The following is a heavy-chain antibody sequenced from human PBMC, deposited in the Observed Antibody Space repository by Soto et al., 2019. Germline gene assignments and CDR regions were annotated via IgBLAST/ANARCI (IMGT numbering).Heavy chain of an antibody. V-gene: IGHV3-74*01. J-gene: IGHJ4*02. CDR1: GLTFSSYW. Sequence: EVQLVESGGGLVQPGGSLRLSCAASGLTFSSYWMHWVRQAPGKGLVWVSRISTDGSVTTYADSVKGRFTISRDNANNSLYLEMTSLRTADTAVYYCARAPYSSGWGGFDYWGQGTLVTVSS. CDR3: ARAPYSSGWGGFDY. D-gene: IGHD6-19*01. CDR2: ISTDGSVT.